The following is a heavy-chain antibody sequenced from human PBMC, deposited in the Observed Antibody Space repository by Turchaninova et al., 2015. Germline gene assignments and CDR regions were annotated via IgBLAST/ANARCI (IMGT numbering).Heavy chain of an antibody. CDR1: GFTFISYW. CDR3: ARDVYGSDH. CDR2: IKGDGGWSNKRQNGREK. D-gene: IGHD2-8*01. Sequence: EVQLVESGGGLVQPGGSLRLSCATSGFTFISYWMSWVRQAPGRGLGWGGEIKGDGGWSNKRQNGREKYEVDSVKGRFTIARDNARKSLYLQMNSLRAEDTAVYYCARDVYGSDHWGQGTLVTVSS. J-gene: IGHJ5*02. V-gene: IGHV3-7*01.